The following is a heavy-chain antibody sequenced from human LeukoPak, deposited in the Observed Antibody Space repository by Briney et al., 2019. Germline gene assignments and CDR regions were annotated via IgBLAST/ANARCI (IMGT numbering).Heavy chain of an antibody. Sequence: PSETLSLTCSVSGGSISSSTNNWGWIRQPPGKGLEWIGSISYSGSTYYNPSLKSRVTISIDTSKKDFSLELNSVTAADTAVYFCARVDIGSGSYYRYYYHMDVWGKGTKVTVSS. J-gene: IGHJ6*03. CDR2: ISYSGST. D-gene: IGHD3-10*01. V-gene: IGHV4-39*07. CDR3: ARVDIGSGSYYRYYYHMDV. CDR1: GGSISSSTNN.